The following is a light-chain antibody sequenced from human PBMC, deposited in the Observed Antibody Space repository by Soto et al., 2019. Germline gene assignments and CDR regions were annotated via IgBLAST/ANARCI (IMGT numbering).Light chain of an antibody. Sequence: EIVMTQSPATLSVSPGXRVTLSCRASQSLSGNLAWYQQKPGRAPRLVIYGASYRAMGNPARFSGSGFGTEFTLTISSLQSEDFAVYYCQQYDSWPLTFGGGTKVDIK. CDR2: GAS. CDR3: QQYDSWPLT. J-gene: IGKJ4*01. CDR1: QSLSGN. V-gene: IGKV3-15*01.